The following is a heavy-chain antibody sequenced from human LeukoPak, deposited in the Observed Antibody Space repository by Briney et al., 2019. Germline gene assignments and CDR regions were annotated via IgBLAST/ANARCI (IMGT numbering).Heavy chain of an antibody. CDR1: CGSFSDYY. D-gene: IGHD3-16*02. V-gene: IGHV4-34*01. CDR3: ASHYSSGSYRYTGSFDS. CDR2: INHSGTT. Sequence: PSETLSLTCAVYCGSFSDYYWSWIRQPPGKGLEWIGEINHSGTTNYSPSLKSRVSISVDTSKNQFSLKLNSVTAADAAMYYCASHYSSGSYRYTGSFDSWGQGMLVNVSS. J-gene: IGHJ4*02.